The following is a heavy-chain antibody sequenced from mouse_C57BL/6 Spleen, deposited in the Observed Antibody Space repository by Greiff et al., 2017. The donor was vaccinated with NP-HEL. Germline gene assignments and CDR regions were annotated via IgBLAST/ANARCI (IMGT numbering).Heavy chain of an antibody. V-gene: IGHV1-26*01. CDR1: GYTFTDYY. CDR2: LNPNNGGT. CDR3: ARQGFYYAMDD. J-gene: IGHJ4*01. D-gene: IGHD3-3*01. Sequence: EVQLQQSGPELVKPGASVKISCKASGYTFTDYYMNWVKQSHGKSLEWIGDLNPNNGGTSYNQKFKGKATLTVDKSSSTAYMELRSLTSEDSAVYYCARQGFYYAMDDWGQGTSVTVAS.